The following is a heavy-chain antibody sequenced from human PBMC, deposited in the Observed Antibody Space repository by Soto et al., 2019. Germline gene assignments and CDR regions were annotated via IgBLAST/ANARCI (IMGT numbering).Heavy chain of an antibody. V-gene: IGHV3-33*01. D-gene: IGHD3-3*01. Sequence: GGSLRLSCAASGFTFSSYGMHWVRQAPGKGLEWVAVIWYDGSNKYYADSVKGRFTISRDNSKNTLYLQMNSLRAEDTAVYYCARGDYYDFWSGYHYYGMDVWGQGTTVTVSS. CDR2: IWYDGSNK. J-gene: IGHJ6*02. CDR3: ARGDYYDFWSGYHYYGMDV. CDR1: GFTFSSYG.